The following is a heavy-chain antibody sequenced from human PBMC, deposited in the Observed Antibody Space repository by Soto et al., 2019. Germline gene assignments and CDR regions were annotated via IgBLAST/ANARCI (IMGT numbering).Heavy chain of an antibody. J-gene: IGHJ4*02. V-gene: IGHV3-23*01. CDR2: ISDRGGST. CDR3: ARDEYYYASSGYYRFDQ. CDR1: GFTLRKFA. D-gene: IGHD3-22*01. Sequence: GGSRRLSCAASGFTLRKFAMSWVRQAPGKGLEWVAVISDRGGSTDYAASVKGRFTISRDNSNNTVYLQMNNLRAEDTAVYYCARDEYYYASSGYYRFDQWGQGTLDTVSS.